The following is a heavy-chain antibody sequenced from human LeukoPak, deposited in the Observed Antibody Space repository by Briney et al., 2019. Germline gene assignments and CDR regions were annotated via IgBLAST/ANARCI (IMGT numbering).Heavy chain of an antibody. D-gene: IGHD3-16*01. CDR2: IYYSGST. J-gene: IGHJ4*02. CDR3: ASQGDPGEFDY. V-gene: IGHV4-39*01. Sequence: SETLSLTCAVYGGSFSGNYWGWIRQPPGEGLEWIGSIYYSGSTYYNPSLKSRVTISVDTSKNQFSLKVTSVTAADTAVYCCASQGDPGEFDYWGQGTLVTVSS. CDR1: GGSFSGNY.